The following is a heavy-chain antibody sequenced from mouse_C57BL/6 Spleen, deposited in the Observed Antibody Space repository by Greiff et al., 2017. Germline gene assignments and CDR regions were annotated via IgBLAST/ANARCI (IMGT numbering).Heavy chain of an antibody. V-gene: IGHV1-54*01. Sequence: VNVVESGAELVRPGTSVKVSCKASGYAFTNYLIEWVKQRPGQGLEWIGVINPGSGGTNYTEKFKGKATLTADKSSSTAYMQLSSLTSEDSAVYFCARHYDYLYYFDYWGQGTTLTVSS. J-gene: IGHJ2*01. CDR3: ARHYDYLYYFDY. D-gene: IGHD2-4*01. CDR2: INPGSGGT. CDR1: GYAFTNYL.